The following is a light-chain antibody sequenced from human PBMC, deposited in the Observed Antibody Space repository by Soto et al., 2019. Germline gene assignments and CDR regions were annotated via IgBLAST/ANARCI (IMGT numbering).Light chain of an antibody. Sequence: EKVIRQSPATMSVSPGERDTLSCRASQPVSRNFAWYRQKPGQAPTLVIYRASTRATGIPARFSGSGSGTEFTLTISSLQSEDFAVYYCQQYNNWPYTFGQGTKLEIK. CDR3: QQYNNWPYT. J-gene: IGKJ2*01. CDR1: QPVSRN. V-gene: IGKV3-15*01. CDR2: RAS.